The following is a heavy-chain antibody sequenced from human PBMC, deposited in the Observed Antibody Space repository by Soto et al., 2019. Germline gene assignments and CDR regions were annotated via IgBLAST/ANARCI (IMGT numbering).Heavy chain of an antibody. CDR1: GYTFTSYA. V-gene: IGHV1-3*01. CDR2: INAGNGNT. D-gene: IGHD6-6*01. Sequence: ASVKVSCKDSGYTFTSYALHWVRQAPGQRLEWIGWINAGNGNTKYSQNFPGRVTITRDTSASTAKMEMSSPRTEETAVYYCAXDQPVKGEARTGYYYYGMDVWVQGTTVNVSS. CDR3: AXDQPVKGEARTGYYYYGMDV. J-gene: IGHJ6*02.